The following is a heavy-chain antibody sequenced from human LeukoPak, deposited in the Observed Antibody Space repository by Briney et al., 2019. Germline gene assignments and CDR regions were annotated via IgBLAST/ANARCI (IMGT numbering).Heavy chain of an antibody. J-gene: IGHJ4*02. CDR1: GFTFSNTW. CDR3: ARGAPIDY. CDR2: IYNDETSA. Sequence: GGSLRLSCAASGFTFSNTWMYWVRQGPGKGLVWASRIYNDETSATYADSVKGRFTISRDNAKNTLYLQMDRLRVDDTAVYYCARGAPIDYWGQGTLVTVSS. V-gene: IGHV3-74*01.